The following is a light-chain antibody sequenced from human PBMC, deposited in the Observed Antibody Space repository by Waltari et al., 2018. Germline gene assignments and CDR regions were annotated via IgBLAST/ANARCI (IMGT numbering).Light chain of an antibody. CDR2: RVS. CDR1: QILVASYGNTY. V-gene: IGKV2-30*01. J-gene: IGKJ1*01. Sequence: DVVMTPSPLSLPVTHGQPASISCRSSQILVASYGNTYFNWFPQKPGPSPRRLFYRVSKRDSVVPDRFSGSGSGTDFTLRITRVESDDVGVYYCMQGSHWPWTFGQGTKVEIK. CDR3: MQGSHWPWT.